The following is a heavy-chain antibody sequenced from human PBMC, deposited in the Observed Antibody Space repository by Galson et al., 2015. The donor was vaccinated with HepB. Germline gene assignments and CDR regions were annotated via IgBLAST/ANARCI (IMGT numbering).Heavy chain of an antibody. CDR1: GGTFSSYA. CDR2: IIPIFGTA. CDR3: ARGGEGGATFFYAFDI. V-gene: IGHV1-69*13. J-gene: IGHJ3*02. Sequence: SVKVSCKASGGTFSSYAISWVRQAPGQGLEWMGGIIPIFGTANYAQKFQGRVTITADESTSTAYMELSSLRSEDTAVYYCARGGEGGATFFYAFDIWGQGTMVTVSS. D-gene: IGHD1-26*01.